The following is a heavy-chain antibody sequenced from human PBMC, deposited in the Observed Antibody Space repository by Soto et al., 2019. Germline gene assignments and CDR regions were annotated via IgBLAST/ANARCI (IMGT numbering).Heavy chain of an antibody. CDR3: ASHPVSGSLHFDS. J-gene: IGHJ4*02. CDR1: GYTFNTYG. CDR2: ISAYNGDT. Sequence: ASVKVSCKASGYTFNTYGVSWVRQAPGQGLEWMGRISAYNGDTNYAQKLQGRLTMTTDTSTRTAYMELRSLRSDATAVYYCASHPVSGSLHFDSWGQGTLVTVSS. D-gene: IGHD1-26*01. V-gene: IGHV1-18*04.